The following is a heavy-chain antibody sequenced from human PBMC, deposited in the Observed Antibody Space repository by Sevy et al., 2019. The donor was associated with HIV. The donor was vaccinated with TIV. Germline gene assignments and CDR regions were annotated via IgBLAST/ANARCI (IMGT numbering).Heavy chain of an antibody. J-gene: IGHJ4*02. CDR1: GGSISSYY. CDR3: ARVGFNWNDVDY. CDR2: IYYSGST. Sequence: SETLSLTCTVSGGSISSYYWSWIRQPAGKGLEWIGFIYYSGSTNYNPSLKSRVTISVDTSKNQFSLKLSSVTAADTAVYYCARVGFNWNDVDYWGQGTLVTVSS. D-gene: IGHD1-20*01. V-gene: IGHV4-59*01.